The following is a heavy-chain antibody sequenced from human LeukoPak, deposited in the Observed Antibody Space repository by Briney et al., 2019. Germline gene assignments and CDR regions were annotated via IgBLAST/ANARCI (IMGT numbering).Heavy chain of an antibody. CDR3: ARGLFSTIYYFDY. J-gene: IGHJ4*02. V-gene: IGHV3-74*01. Sequence: GSLRLSCAASGFTFSSYWMHWVRQAPGKGLVWVSRINSDGSSISYADSVKGRLTISRDNAKNTLYLQMNSLRAEDTAVYYCARGLFSTIYYFDYWGQGTLVTVSS. CDR1: GFTFSSYW. CDR2: INSDGSSI. D-gene: IGHD2-2*01.